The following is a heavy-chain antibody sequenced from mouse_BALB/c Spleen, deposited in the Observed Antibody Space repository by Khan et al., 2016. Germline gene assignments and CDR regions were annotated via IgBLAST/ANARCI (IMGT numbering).Heavy chain of an antibody. D-gene: IGHD1-1*01. CDR3: ARSGYYGSKDY. J-gene: IGHJ2*01. CDR1: GYSITSGYS. V-gene: IGHV3-1*02. CDR2: IHYSGST. Sequence: EVQLQESGPDLVKPSQSLSLTCTVTGYSITSGYSWHWIRQFPGNILELMCYIHYSGSTNYNPSLKSRISITPDTSKNQFYLQLNSVTTEDTATYYCARSGYYGSKDYWGQGTTLTVSS.